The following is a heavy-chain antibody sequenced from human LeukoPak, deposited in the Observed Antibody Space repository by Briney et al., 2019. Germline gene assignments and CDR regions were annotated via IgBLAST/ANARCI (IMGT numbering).Heavy chain of an antibody. CDR2: IYSSDNT. Sequence: PGGSLRLSCAASGFTFSSYWMHWVRQAPGKGLEWVSVIYSSDNTYYIDSVKGRFTISRDNSKNTLYLQMNSLRAEDTAVYYCAGRRVLDASFDYWGQGTLVTVSS. V-gene: IGHV3-66*02. CDR1: GFTFSSYW. J-gene: IGHJ4*02. CDR3: AGRRVLDASFDY. D-gene: IGHD3-16*01.